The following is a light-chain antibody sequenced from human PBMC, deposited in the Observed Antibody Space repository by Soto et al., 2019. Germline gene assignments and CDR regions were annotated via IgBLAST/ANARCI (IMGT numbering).Light chain of an antibody. J-gene: IGKJ1*01. CDR2: WAS. V-gene: IGKV4-1*01. CDR3: QQYYSTPRT. Sequence: DIVMTQSPDSLAVSLGERATINCKSSQSILYSSNNKNYLAWYQQKPGQPPKLLIYWASTRESGVPDRFSGSGSGTDFTLTISGLQPEDVAVYYCQQYYSTPRTFGQGTKVEIK. CDR1: QSILYSSNNKNY.